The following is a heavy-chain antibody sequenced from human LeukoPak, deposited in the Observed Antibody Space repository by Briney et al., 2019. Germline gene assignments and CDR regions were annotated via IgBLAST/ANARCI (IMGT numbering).Heavy chain of an antibody. J-gene: IGHJ4*02. V-gene: IGHV1-46*01. CDR2: INPSGGST. CDR1: GYTFTSYY. Sequence: ASVKVSCKASGYTFTSYYMHWVRQAPGQGLEWMGIINPSGGSTSYAQKFQGRVTMTRDTSTSTVYMELSSLRSDDTAVYYCATLTYYYDSSGYYYYPIDFDYWAREPWSPSPQ. D-gene: IGHD3-22*01. CDR3: ATLTYYYDSSGYYYYPIDFDY.